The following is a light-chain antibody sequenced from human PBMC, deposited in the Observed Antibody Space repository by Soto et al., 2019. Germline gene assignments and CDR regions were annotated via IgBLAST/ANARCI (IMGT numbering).Light chain of an antibody. CDR1: SSNIGSNY. CDR2: RNN. J-gene: IGLJ2*01. Sequence: QSVLTQPPSASGTPGQRVTISCPGSSSNIGSNYVYWYQQLPGTAPKLLIYRNNQRPSGVPDRFSGSKSGTSASLAISGLRSEDEADYYCAAWDDSLSGYVVFGGGTKVTVL. CDR3: AAWDDSLSGYVV. V-gene: IGLV1-47*01.